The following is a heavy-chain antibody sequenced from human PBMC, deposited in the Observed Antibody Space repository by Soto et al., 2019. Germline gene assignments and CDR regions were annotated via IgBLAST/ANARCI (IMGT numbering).Heavy chain of an antibody. J-gene: IGHJ5*01. CDR1: GGSISTGVWY. CDR3: ARVSAGGTRWFDS. CDR2: IYYRGTT. Sequence: QVQLQESGPGLVKPSQTLSLTCSVSGGSISTGVWYWSWVREHPGKGLEWIGDIYYRGTTSYNPSLGSRVTISRDTSKNQVSLKVHSVTAADTAVYYCARVSAGGTRWFDSWGQGIRVTVSS. V-gene: IGHV4-31*03. D-gene: IGHD6-13*01.